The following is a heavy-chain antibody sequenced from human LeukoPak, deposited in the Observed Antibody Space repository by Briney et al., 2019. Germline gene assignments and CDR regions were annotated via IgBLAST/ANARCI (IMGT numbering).Heavy chain of an antibody. J-gene: IGHJ5*02. V-gene: IGHV4-59*01. CDR2: IYYSGST. Sequence: PSETLSLTCTVSGGSISSYYWSWIRPPPGKGLEWIGYIYYSGSTNYHPSLKSRVTISVDTSKNQFSLKLSSVTAADTAVYYCASGRAAPFNWFDPWGQGTLVTVSS. CDR3: ASGRAAPFNWFDP. D-gene: IGHD6-13*01. CDR1: GGSISSYY.